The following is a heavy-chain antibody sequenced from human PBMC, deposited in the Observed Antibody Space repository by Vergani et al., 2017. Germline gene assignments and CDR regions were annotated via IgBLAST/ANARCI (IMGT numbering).Heavy chain of an antibody. CDR1: GYTFVTDY. CDR2: IHPSDGRT. V-gene: IGHV1-46*03. CDR3: TRENSFTKGWYPF. Sequence: SGAEVKKPGASVKVSCKASGYTFVTDYIHWVRQAPGQGLEWMGVIHPSDGRTYYPQKFQGRLTMTRDTSTSTAYMELNSLRPEDTAVYYCTRENSFTKGWYPFWGQGTLVTVSS. J-gene: IGHJ4*02. D-gene: IGHD6-19*01.